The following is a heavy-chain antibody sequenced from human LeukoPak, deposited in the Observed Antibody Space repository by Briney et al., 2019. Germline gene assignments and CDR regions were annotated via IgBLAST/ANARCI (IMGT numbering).Heavy chain of an antibody. CDR1: GDSVSSNSVT. CDR3: TRDQIAAGGPIDY. Sequence: SQTLSLTCAISGDSVSSNSVTWNWIRQSPSRGLEWLGRTYYRSKWYNDYAASVKSRITINPDTSKNQFSLQLNSVTPEDTAVYYCTRDQIAAGGPIDYWGQGTLVTVSS. V-gene: IGHV6-1*01. D-gene: IGHD6-13*01. CDR2: TYYRSKWYN. J-gene: IGHJ4*02.